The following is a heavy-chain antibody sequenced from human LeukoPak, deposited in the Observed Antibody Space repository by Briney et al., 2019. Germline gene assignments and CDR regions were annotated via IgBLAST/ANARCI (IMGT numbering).Heavy chain of an antibody. J-gene: IGHJ4*02. CDR2: MNPNSGNT. Sequence: ASVKVSCTASGYTFTSYDINWVRQATGQGLEWMGWMNPNSGNTGYAQKFQGRVTMTEDTSTDTAYMELSSLRSEDTAVYYCATGAYYDSSGYYGLYYWGQGTLVTVSS. CDR3: ATGAYYDSSGYYGLYY. D-gene: IGHD3-22*01. V-gene: IGHV1-8*01. CDR1: GYTFTSYD.